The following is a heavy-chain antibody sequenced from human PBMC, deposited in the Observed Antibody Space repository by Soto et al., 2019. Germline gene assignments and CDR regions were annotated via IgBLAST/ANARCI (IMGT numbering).Heavy chain of an antibody. CDR2: INPNSGGT. CDR1: GYTFTGYY. CDR3: ARARSSSWSKKDFDY. J-gene: IGHJ4*02. V-gene: IGHV1-2*04. Sequence: ASVKVSCKASGYTFTGYYMHCVRQAPGQGLEWMGWINPNSGGTNYAQKFQGWVTMTRDTSISTAYMELSRLRSDDTAVYYCARARSSSWSKKDFDYWGQGTLVTVSS. D-gene: IGHD6-13*01.